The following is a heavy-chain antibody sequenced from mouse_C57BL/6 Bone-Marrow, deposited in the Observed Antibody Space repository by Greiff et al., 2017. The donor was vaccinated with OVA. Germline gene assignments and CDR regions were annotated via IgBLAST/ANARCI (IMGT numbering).Heavy chain of an antibody. J-gene: IGHJ4*01. Sequence: DVMLVESGGGLVKSGGSLKLSCAASGFTFSSYTMSWVRQTPEKRLAWVATISGGGGNTYYPDSVKGRFTISRDNAKNTLYLQMSSLRSEDTALYYCARVRGPYYGGDYWGQGTSVTVSS. CDR3: ARVRGPYYGGDY. V-gene: IGHV5-9*01. CDR2: ISGGGGNT. D-gene: IGHD2-10*01. CDR1: GFTFSSYT.